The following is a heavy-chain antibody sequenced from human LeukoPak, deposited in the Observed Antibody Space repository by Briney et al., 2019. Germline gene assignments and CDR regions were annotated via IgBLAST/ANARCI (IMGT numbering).Heavy chain of an antibody. D-gene: IGHD3-10*01. CDR2: VSPDNVNK. Sequence: GGSLRLSCSASGFTFTSFTLSWVRQAPGKGLEWVALVSPDNVNKYYADSVKGRFTISRDNSKNTLYLQMNSLRAEDTAVYYCARAEGYYGDPDYWGQGTLVTVSS. J-gene: IGHJ4*02. CDR3: ARAEGYYGDPDY. V-gene: IGHV3-30*04. CDR1: GFTFTSFT.